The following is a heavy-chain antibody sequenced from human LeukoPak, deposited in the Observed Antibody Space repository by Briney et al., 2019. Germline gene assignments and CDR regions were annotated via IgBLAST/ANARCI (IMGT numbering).Heavy chain of an antibody. V-gene: IGHV4-38-2*01. CDR1: GYSISSGYY. Sequence: SETLSLTCAVSGYSISSGYYWGWIRQPPGKGLEWIGSIYHSGSTYYNPSLKSRVTISVGTSKNQFSLKLSSVTAADTAVYYCARTSGVFSNSYVWGKGTTVTVSS. CDR2: IYHSGST. CDR3: ARTSGVFSNSYV. J-gene: IGHJ6*04. D-gene: IGHD3-9*01.